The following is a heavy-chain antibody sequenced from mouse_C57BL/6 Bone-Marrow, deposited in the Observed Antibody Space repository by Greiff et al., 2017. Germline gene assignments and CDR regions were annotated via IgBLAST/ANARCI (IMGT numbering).Heavy chain of an antibody. CDR2: LYPGSGST. V-gene: IGHV1-55*01. Sequence: QVQLQQSGAELVKPGASVKMSCKASGYTFTSYWITWVKQRPGQGLEWIGDLYPGSGSTNYNEKFKSKATLTVDTSSSTAYIQLSSLTSEDSAVYSGARPCYSNYWSFDVWGTGTTVTVSS. J-gene: IGHJ1*03. CDR1: GYTFTSYW. D-gene: IGHD2-5*01. CDR3: ARPCYSNYWSFDV.